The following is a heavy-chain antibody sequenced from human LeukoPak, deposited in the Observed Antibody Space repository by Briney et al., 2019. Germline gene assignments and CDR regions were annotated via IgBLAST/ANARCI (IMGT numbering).Heavy chain of an antibody. Sequence: GGSLGLSCAASGFSFSSYVMHWLRQAPGKGPESVALIRHDGTETYHADSVKGQLTISRDDSKSTFYLRMNSLRPEDTAVYYCAKANRDHLSHYYGVDVWGPGTTV. D-gene: IGHD3-10*01. CDR2: IRHDGTET. CDR3: AKANRDHLSHYYGVDV. V-gene: IGHV3-30*02. CDR1: GFSFSSYV. J-gene: IGHJ6*02.